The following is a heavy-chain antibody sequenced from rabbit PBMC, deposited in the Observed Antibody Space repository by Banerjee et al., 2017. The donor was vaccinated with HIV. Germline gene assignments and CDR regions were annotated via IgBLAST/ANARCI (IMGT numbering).Heavy chain of an antibody. J-gene: IGHJ6*01. CDR2: T. Sequence: TGYASWAKGRFTISKTSSTTVTLQMTSLTAADTATYFCARTSGSSGYLDFWGPGTLVTVS. V-gene: IGHV1S40*01. CDR3: ARTSGSSGYLDF. D-gene: IGHD1-1*01.